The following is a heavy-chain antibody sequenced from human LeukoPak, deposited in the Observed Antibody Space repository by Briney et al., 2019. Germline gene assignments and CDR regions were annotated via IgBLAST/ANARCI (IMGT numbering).Heavy chain of an antibody. CDR3: AHSQGSYSYGCSCLF. Sequence: SGPTLVKPRQTSTLTSTFFWFALSTSGVGGGWIRQPPGKALEWLAFIYWDDDKRYSPSLKSRLTITKHTSKNQVVLTMTNMDPVDTATYYCAHSQGSYSYGCSCLFGGQGTLVTVSS. D-gene: IGHD5-18*01. J-gene: IGHJ4*02. CDR1: WFALSTSGVG. V-gene: IGHV2-5*02. CDR2: IYWDDDK.